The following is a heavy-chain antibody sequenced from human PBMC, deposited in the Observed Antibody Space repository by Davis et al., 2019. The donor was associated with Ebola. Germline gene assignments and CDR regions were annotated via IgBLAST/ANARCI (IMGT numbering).Heavy chain of an antibody. J-gene: IGHJ4*02. V-gene: IGHV3-23*01. CDR1: GFTFSSYA. CDR3: ARVYGMITFGGVIAPW. Sequence: GGSLRLSCAASGFTFSSYAMSWVRQAPGKGLEWVSGFSGGGGSTYYADSVKGRFTISRDNSKNTLYLQMNSLRAEDTAVYYCARVYGMITFGGVIAPWWGQGTLVTVSS. CDR2: FSGGGGST. D-gene: IGHD3-16*02.